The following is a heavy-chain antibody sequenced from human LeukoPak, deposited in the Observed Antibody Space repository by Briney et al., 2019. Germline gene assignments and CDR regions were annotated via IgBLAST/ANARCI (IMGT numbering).Heavy chain of an antibody. J-gene: IGHJ4*02. CDR1: GGSVTSYY. Sequence: PSETLSLTCTVSGGSVTSYYWSWIRQHPGKGLEWIGYIYYSGSTYYNPSLKSRVTISVDTSKNQFSLKLSSMTAADTAVYYCARDRKRAGHSSGYYYQPAYYFDYWGQGTLVTVSS. D-gene: IGHD3-22*01. CDR3: ARDRKRAGHSSGYYYQPAYYFDY. V-gene: IGHV4-31*03. CDR2: IYYSGST.